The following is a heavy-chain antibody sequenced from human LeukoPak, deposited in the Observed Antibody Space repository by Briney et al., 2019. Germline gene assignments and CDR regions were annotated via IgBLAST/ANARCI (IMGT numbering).Heavy chain of an antibody. J-gene: IGHJ4*02. CDR2: IRYDGSNK. CDR1: GFTFSSYG. CDR3: ARDSSVVVVISTYDY. Sequence: GGSLRLSCAASGFTFSSYGMHWVRQAPGKGLEWVAFIRYDGSNKYYADSVKGRFTISRDNSKNTLYLQMSSLRAEDTAVYYCARDSSVVVVISTYDYWGQGTLVTVSS. V-gene: IGHV3-30*02. D-gene: IGHD3-22*01.